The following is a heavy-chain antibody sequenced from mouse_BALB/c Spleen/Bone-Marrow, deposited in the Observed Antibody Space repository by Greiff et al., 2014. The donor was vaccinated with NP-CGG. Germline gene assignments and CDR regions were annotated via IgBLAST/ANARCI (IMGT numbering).Heavy chain of an antibody. V-gene: IGHV1-82*01. D-gene: IGHD1-1*01. CDR2: IYPGDGET. Sequence: VQLQQSGPELVKPGASVKISCKGSGHAFSSSWMNWVKWRPGHGLEWIGRIYPGDGETNYNGKFKGKATLTADKSSSTAYMQLSSLTSVDSAVYFCATTVVAPMDYWGQGTSVTVSS. J-gene: IGHJ4*01. CDR1: GHAFSSSW. CDR3: ATTVVAPMDY.